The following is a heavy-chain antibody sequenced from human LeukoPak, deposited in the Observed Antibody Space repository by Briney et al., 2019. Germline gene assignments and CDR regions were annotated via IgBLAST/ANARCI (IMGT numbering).Heavy chain of an antibody. CDR3: AKESTGTYLRSWDY. CDR1: GYTFTSYG. V-gene: IGHV1-18*01. J-gene: IGHJ4*02. D-gene: IGHD1-26*01. CDR2: ISAYNGNT. Sequence: GASVKVSCKASGYTFTSYGISWVRQAPGQGLEWMGWISAYNGNTNYAQKLQGRVTMTTDTSTSTAYMELRSLRSEDTAVYYCAKESTGTYLRSWDYWGQGTLVTVSS.